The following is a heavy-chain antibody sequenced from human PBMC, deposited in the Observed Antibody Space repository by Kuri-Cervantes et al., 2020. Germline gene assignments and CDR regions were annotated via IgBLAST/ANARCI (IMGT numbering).Heavy chain of an antibody. Sequence: GGSLRLSCAASGFTFSSYGMHWVRQAPGKGLEWVAVIWYDGSNKYYADSVKGRFTISRDNSKNSLYLQMNSLGAEDTAVYYCARRDLHDAFDIWGQGTMVTVSS. CDR3: ARRDLHDAFDI. V-gene: IGHV3-33*01. J-gene: IGHJ3*02. CDR2: IWYDGSNK. CDR1: GFTFSSYG.